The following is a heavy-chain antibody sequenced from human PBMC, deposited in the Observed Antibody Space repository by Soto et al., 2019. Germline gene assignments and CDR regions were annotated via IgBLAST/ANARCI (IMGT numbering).Heavy chain of an antibody. Sequence: QVQLAQSGAEVKKPGASVHVSCKASGYSFTGYYLHWVRQAPGQGLEWLGWINPNSGHTNYAQKFQGRVTMTRDTSISTAYMELSRLTSDDTAVYYCARGARRDGSSWNPDAFDIWGQGTMVTVSS. V-gene: IGHV1-2*02. CDR1: GYSFTGYY. J-gene: IGHJ3*02. D-gene: IGHD6-13*01. CDR3: ARGARRDGSSWNPDAFDI. CDR2: INPNSGHT.